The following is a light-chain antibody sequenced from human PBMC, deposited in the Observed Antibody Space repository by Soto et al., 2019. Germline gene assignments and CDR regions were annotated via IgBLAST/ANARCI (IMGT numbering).Light chain of an antibody. J-gene: IGKJ2*01. V-gene: IGKV3-20*01. CDR1: QSVSSSY. CDR3: QQYGSSPPMYT. Sequence: EIVLTQSPGTLSLSPGERDTLSCRDSQSVSSSYLAWYQQKPGQAPRLLIYGESSRATGIPDRFSGSGAGTDCTLTISRLEPEDFAVYYCQQYGSSPPMYTFGQGTKLEI. CDR2: GES.